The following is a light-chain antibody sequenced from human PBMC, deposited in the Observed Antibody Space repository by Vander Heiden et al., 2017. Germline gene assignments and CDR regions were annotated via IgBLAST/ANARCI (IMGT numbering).Light chain of an antibody. CDR3: QQYYTFPWT. CDR2: DAS. V-gene: IGKV1-5*01. CDR1: QTIHKW. J-gene: IGKJ1*01. Sequence: DIQTTQSPSTLSTSVEDRVTISCRASQTIHKWLAWYQQKPGKAPELLIYDASTLQSGIPSRFSGAGSGTEFTLTISSLQPDDFATYYCQQYYTFPWTFGRGTKVDI.